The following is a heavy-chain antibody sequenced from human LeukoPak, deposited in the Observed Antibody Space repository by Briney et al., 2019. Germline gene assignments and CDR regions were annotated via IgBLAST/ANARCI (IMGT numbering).Heavy chain of an antibody. Sequence: ASVTVSCKASGYTFSDYYIHWVRQAPGQGLEWMGWINPNSGDTNYEQKFQDWVTMTRDTSVNTVYMELSSLKSDDTAVYYCARVGYYYGAGSHFKALDSWGQGTLVIVSS. CDR2: INPNSGDT. CDR3: ARVGYYYGAGSHFKALDS. V-gene: IGHV1-2*04. D-gene: IGHD3-10*01. CDR1: GYTFSDYY. J-gene: IGHJ4*02.